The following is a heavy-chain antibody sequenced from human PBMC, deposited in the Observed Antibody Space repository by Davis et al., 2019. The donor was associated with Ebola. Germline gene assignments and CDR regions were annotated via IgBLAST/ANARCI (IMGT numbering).Heavy chain of an antibody. Sequence: PSETLSLTCTVSGGSISSSSYYWGWIRQPPGKGLEWIGSIYYSGSTYYNPSLKSRVTISVDTSKNQFSLKLSSVTAADTAVYYCARVLIGTRWGLYYYYYMDVWGKGTTVTVSS. CDR2: IYYSGST. CDR3: ARVLIGTRWGLYYYYYMDV. CDR1: GGSISSSSYY. D-gene: IGHD3-22*01. V-gene: IGHV4-39*07. J-gene: IGHJ6*03.